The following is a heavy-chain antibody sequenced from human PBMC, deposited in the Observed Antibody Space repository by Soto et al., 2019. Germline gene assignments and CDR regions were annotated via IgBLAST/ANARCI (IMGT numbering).Heavy chain of an antibody. V-gene: IGHV4-34*01. CDR2: INHSGST. CDR3: ARTLIVLMVYAGGSFDY. D-gene: IGHD2-8*01. Sequence: SETLSLTCAVYGGSFSGYYWSWIRQPPGKGLEWIGEINHSGSTNYNPSLKSRVTISVDTSKNQFSLKLSSVTAADTAVYYCARTLIVLMVYAGGSFDYWGQGTLVTVSS. CDR1: GGSFSGYY. J-gene: IGHJ4*02.